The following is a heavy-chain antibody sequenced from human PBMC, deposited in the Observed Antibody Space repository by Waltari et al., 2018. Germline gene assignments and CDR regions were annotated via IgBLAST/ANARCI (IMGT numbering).Heavy chain of an antibody. J-gene: IGHJ4*02. CDR3: ARGGRRYCSSTSCYAFDY. D-gene: IGHD2-2*01. Sequence: QVQLVQSGAEVKKPGSSVKVSCKASGGTFSSYAISWVRQAPGQGLEWMGGIIPIFGTANYAQKFQGRVTITADESRSTAYMELSSLRSEDTAVYYCARGGRRYCSSTSCYAFDYWGQGTLVTVSS. CDR2: IIPIFGTA. V-gene: IGHV1-69*12. CDR1: GGTFSSYA.